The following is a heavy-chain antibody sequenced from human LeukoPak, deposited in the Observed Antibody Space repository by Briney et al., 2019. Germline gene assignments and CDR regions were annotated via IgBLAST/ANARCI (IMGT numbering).Heavy chain of an antibody. CDR3: VRDVSSGWAFDY. D-gene: IGHD6-19*01. CDR1: GFTFNKYW. J-gene: IGHJ4*01. CDR2: VNQDRTQK. Sequence: GGSLRLSCSASGFTFNKYWMSWIRQLPGQGLEWVANVNQDRTQKYYVDSVKGRFTNSRDNARNLLYLQMNSLRAEDTAVYYCVRDVSSGWAFDYWGHGTLVTVSS. V-gene: IGHV3-7*01.